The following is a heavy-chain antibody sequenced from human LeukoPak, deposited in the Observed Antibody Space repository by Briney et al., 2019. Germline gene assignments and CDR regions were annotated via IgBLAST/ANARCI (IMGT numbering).Heavy chain of an antibody. CDR3: AKATGPYGDYFDY. V-gene: IGHV3-9*01. Sequence: PGGSLRLSCAASGFTFDDYAMHWVRQPPGKGLEWVSGISWNSGSIGYADSVKGRFTISRDNAKNSLYLQMNSLRAEDTALYYCAKATGPYGDYFDYWGQGTLVTDSS. J-gene: IGHJ4*02. D-gene: IGHD4-17*01. CDR2: ISWNSGSI. CDR1: GFTFDDYA.